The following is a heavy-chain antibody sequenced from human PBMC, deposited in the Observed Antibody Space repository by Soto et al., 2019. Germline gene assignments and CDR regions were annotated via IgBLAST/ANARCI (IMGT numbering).Heavy chain of an antibody. D-gene: IGHD2-2*02. J-gene: IGHJ4*02. CDR1: GSRFSNYV. Sequence: SVKVSGKVSGSRFSNYVISWVRQAPGHGLEWLGRIIPIFNSTKYAQSFQGRVTITADKSTSTASLELSSLRSDDTAVYYCAREGRGKKAGYNGLVSLGYWGQGTLVTVSS. CDR2: IIPIFNST. CDR3: AREGRGKKAGYNGLVSLGY. V-gene: IGHV1-69*06.